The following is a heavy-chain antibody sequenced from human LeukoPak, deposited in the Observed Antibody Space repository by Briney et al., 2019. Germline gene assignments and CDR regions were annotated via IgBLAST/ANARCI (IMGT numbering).Heavy chain of an antibody. D-gene: IGHD1-26*01. Sequence: GGSLRLSCAASGFTFSSYSMNWVRQAPGKGLEWVAVISYDGSNKYYADSVKGRFTISRDNSKNTLYLQMNSLRAEDTAVYYCAREGGYSGSYRDCYFDYWGQGTLVTVSS. CDR1: GFTFSSYS. CDR3: AREGGYSGSYRDCYFDY. CDR2: ISYDGSNK. V-gene: IGHV3-30*03. J-gene: IGHJ4*02.